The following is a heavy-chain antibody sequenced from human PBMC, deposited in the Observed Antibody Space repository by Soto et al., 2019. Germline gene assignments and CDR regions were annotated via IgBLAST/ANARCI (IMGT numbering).Heavy chain of an antibody. J-gene: IGHJ5*02. V-gene: IGHV4-59*01. Sequence: SETLSLTCTVSGGSISSYYWSWIRQPPGKGLEWIGYIYYSGSTNYNPSLKSRVTISVDTSKNQFSLKLSSVTAADTAVYYCARDSGYPVRWFDPWGQGTLVTSPQ. CDR3: ARDSGYPVRWFDP. D-gene: IGHD5-12*01. CDR2: IYYSGST. CDR1: GGSISSYY.